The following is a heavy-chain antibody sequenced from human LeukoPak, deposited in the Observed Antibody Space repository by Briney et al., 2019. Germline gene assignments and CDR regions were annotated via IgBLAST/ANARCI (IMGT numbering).Heavy chain of an antibody. V-gene: IGHV3-33*01. CDR1: GFTFSSYG. CDR2: IWSDGGDK. Sequence: PGRSLKLSCAASGFTFSSYGMHWVRQAPDKGLELVTFIWSDGGDKYYADSVKGRFTISRDNSKNTLYLQMNSLRAEDTAVYYCARQIAYYYDSSGHYVFDFWGQGTLVTVSS. CDR3: ARQIAYYYDSSGHYVFDF. J-gene: IGHJ4*02. D-gene: IGHD3-22*01.